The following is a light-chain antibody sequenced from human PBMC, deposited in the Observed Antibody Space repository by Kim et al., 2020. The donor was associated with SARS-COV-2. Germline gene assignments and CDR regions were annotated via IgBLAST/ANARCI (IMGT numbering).Light chain of an antibody. CDR3: QQRGN. CDR1: QSVGTY. CDR2: DAS. J-gene: IGKJ5*01. V-gene: IGKV3-11*01. Sequence: VVRQSPATLSLSPGERATLSCRASQSVGTYLAWYQQKPGHAPRLLIYDASKRATGIPARFRGSGSGTDFTLTIGTLEPEDSAVYYCQQRGNFGQGTRLEIK.